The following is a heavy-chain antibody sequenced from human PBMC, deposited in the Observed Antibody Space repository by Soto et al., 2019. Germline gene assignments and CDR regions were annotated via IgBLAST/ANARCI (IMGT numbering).Heavy chain of an antibody. CDR3: AKRGSGSYVDY. V-gene: IGHV3-23*01. J-gene: IGHJ4*02. CDR2: ISGSGGST. D-gene: IGHD1-26*01. Sequence: EVQLLESGGGLVQPGGSLRLSCAASGFTFRSYAMNWVRQAPGKGLEWFSVISGSGGSTYYADSVKGRFSISRDSSKNTLYLQMNSLRAEATAVYYCAKRGSGSYVDYWGQGTLVTVSS. CDR1: GFTFRSYA.